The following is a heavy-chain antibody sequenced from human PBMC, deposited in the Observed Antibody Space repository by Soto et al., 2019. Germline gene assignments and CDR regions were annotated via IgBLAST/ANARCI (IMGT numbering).Heavy chain of an antibody. CDR2: ISSTSSSI. V-gene: IGHV3-48*02. CDR1: GFTFSSYS. D-gene: IGHD1-7*01. Sequence: EVQLVESGGGVVQPGGSLRLSCAASGFTFSSYSMNWVRQAPGKGLEWVSYISSTSSSIYYADSVKGRFTISRDNAKNSLYLQMNSLRDEDTAVYYCARDRARGAGTTLYGMDVWGQGTTVTVSS. CDR3: ARDRARGAGTTLYGMDV. J-gene: IGHJ6*02.